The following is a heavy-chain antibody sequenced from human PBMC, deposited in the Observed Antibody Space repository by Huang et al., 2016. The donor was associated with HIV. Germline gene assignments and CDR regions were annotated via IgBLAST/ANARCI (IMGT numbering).Heavy chain of an antibody. CDR1: GYTSFTYS. Sequence: QVQLVQSGPEMKKPGASVNVSCKASGYTSFTYSISWVRQAPGQGLEWMGWVSTYNGHTNDAQKFQGRLTLTTDVSTSSAYMELKNLRSDDTAVYYCARFRGPQVTLNWLDPWGQGTLVTVSS. J-gene: IGHJ5*02. D-gene: IGHD3-10*01. V-gene: IGHV1-18*01. CDR2: VSTYNGHT. CDR3: ARFRGPQVTLNWLDP.